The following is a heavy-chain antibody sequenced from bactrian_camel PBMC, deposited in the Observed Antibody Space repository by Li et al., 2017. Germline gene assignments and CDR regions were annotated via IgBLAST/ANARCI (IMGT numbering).Heavy chain of an antibody. CDR1: GFSFSAYG. D-gene: IGHD1*01. CDR3: AVRDWGWAFRY. CDR2: INTGGDTT. J-gene: IGHJ4*01. Sequence: HVQLVESGGGLVQPGGSLRLSCAASGFSFSAYGMAWVRQTQGRGLEWVSIINTGGDTTYYADSVQGRFTISRENAKNTVNLQMNNLQSEDEALYYCAVRDWGWAFRYWGQGTQVTVS. V-gene: IGHV3S1*01.